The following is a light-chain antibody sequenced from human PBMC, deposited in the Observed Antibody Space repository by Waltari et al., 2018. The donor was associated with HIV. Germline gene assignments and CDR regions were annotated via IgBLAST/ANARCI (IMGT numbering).Light chain of an antibody. CDR1: FGNKNY. CDR2: WAS. Sequence: DIVMTQSPDSLPVSLGERATINCTSSFGNKNYLAWYQQKPRQPPKLLISWASTRESGVPDRFSGSWSGTDFTLTISRLQAEDVAVYHCQQYYRVPPTFGGGTKVEIK. V-gene: IGKV4-1*01. CDR3: QQYYRVPPT. J-gene: IGKJ4*01.